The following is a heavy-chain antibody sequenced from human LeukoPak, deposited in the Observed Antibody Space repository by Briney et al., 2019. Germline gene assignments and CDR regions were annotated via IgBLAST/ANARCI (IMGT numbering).Heavy chain of an antibody. J-gene: IGHJ4*02. D-gene: IGHD3-22*01. Sequence: PSETLSLTCAVYGGSFSGYYWSWIRQPPGKGLEWIGEINHSGNTNYNPSLKSRVTISVDTSKNQFSLKLSSVTAADTAVYYCARQYYYDSHTFDYWGQGTLVTVSS. CDR1: GGSFSGYY. V-gene: IGHV4-34*01. CDR2: INHSGNT. CDR3: ARQYYYDSHTFDY.